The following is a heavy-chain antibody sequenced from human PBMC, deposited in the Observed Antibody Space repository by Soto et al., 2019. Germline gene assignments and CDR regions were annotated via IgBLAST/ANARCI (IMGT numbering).Heavy chain of an antibody. Sequence: QVQLVQSGAEVKKPGASVTVSCRSSGDTFNDYYIHWVRQAPGQGLEWMGWINPNGGVTKYAQKFQGWVTMTRDTSIRTGYMQLSRLRSDDTAVYYCARESGGATATLDYYYFYMDVWGTWTTVTVSS. CDR1: GDTFNDYY. V-gene: IGHV1-2*04. CDR3: ARESGGATATLDYYYFYMDV. J-gene: IGHJ6*03. D-gene: IGHD1-26*01. CDR2: INPNGGVT.